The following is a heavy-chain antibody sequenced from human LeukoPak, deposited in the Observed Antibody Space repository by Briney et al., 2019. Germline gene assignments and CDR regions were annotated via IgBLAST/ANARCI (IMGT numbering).Heavy chain of an antibody. CDR2: ISAYNGNT. D-gene: IGHD1-1*01. CDR1: GYTFTSYG. J-gene: IGHJ5*02. CDR3: ARELERPGWFDP. V-gene: IGHV1-18*01. Sequence: ASVKVSCKASGYTFTSYGISWVRQAPGQGLERMGWISAYNGNTNYAQKLQGRVTMTTDTSTSTAYMELRSLRSDDTAVYYCARELERPGWFDPWGQGTLVTVSS.